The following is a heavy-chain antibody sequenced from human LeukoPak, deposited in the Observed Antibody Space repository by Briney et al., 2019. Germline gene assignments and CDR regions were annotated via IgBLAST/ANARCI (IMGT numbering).Heavy chain of an antibody. Sequence: GGSLRLSCAASGFTFTSYSMNWVRQAPGKGLEWVSTISGGGGSTYYADSVEGRFTISRDNSKNTLYLQVNSLRAEDTAVYYCARSDPIFGVVISWGQGTLVTVSS. D-gene: IGHD3-3*01. CDR2: ISGGGGST. CDR1: GFTFTSYS. J-gene: IGHJ4*02. CDR3: ARSDPIFGVVIS. V-gene: IGHV3-23*01.